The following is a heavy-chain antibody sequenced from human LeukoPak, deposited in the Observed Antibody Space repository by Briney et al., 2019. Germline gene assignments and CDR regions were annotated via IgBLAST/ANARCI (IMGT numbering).Heavy chain of an antibody. J-gene: IGHJ6*02. CDR1: GYTFTSYD. CDR3: ARVVWEEQTKGNYENFYYYYYYGMDV. Sequence: ASVKVSCQASGYTFTSYDINWVRQATGQGLEWMGWMNPNSGNTGYAQKFQGRVTMTRNTSISTAYMELSSLRSEDTAVYYCARVVWEEQTKGNYENFYYYYYYGMDVWGQGTTVTVSS. D-gene: IGHD4-11*01. V-gene: IGHV1-8*01. CDR2: MNPNSGNT.